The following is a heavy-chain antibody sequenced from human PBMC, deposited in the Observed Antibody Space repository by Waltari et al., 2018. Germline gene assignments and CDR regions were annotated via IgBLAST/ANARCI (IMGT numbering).Heavy chain of an antibody. CDR2: IHSSGST. CDR1: GDSIRGYY. CDR3: ARTGGYSSSYLHFDY. J-gene: IGHJ4*02. V-gene: IGHV4-4*07. Sequence: QVQLQESGPGLVKPSETLSLTCTVSGDSIRGYYWSWIRQPAGKGLEYIGRIHSSGSTNYNPSIKSRVTMSVDTSKNQFSLKLSSVTAADTAVYYGARTGGYSSSYLHFDYWGQGTLVTVSS. D-gene: IGHD6-6*01.